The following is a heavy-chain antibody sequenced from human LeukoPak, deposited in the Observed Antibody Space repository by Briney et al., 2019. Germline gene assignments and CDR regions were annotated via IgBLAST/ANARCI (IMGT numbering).Heavy chain of an antibody. D-gene: IGHD3-3*01. J-gene: IGHJ6*02. V-gene: IGHV1-2*02. Sequence: GASVKVSCKASGYTFTSYGISWVRQAPGQGLEWMGWINPNSGGTNYAQKFQGRVTMTRDTSISTAYMELSRLRSDDTAVYYCASNPSIAIFGVVTHSYYGMDVWGQGTTVTVSS. CDR3: ASNPSIAIFGVVTHSYYGMDV. CDR2: INPNSGGT. CDR1: GYTFTSYG.